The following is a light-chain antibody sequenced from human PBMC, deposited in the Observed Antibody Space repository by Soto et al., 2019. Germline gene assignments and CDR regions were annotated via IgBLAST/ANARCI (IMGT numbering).Light chain of an antibody. CDR2: GAS. J-gene: IGKJ3*01. Sequence: IQLTQSPPSLSASVGDRVTITCRASQGISSYLAWYQQKPGKAPKVLIYGASTLQSGVPSRFSGSGSGTEFTLTISSLQSEDFAVYYCQQYNNWPPVTFGPGTKVDIK. V-gene: IGKV1-9*01. CDR3: QQYNNWPPVT. CDR1: QGISSY.